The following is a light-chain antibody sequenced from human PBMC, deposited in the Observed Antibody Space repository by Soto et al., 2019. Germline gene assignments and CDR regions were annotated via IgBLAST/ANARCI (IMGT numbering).Light chain of an antibody. Sequence: QSVLTQPASVSGSPGQSITISCTGTSSDVGGYNYVSWYQQHPGKAPILMIYDVSNRPSGVSNRFSGSKSGDTASLTISGLQAEDEADYYCCSYAGSSTVFGTGTKLTVL. CDR3: CSYAGSSTV. J-gene: IGLJ1*01. CDR2: DVS. CDR1: SSDVGGYNY. V-gene: IGLV2-14*01.